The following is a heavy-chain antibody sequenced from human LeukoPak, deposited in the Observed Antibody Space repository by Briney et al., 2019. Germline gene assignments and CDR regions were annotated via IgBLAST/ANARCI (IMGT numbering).Heavy chain of an antibody. CDR2: IYYSGST. V-gene: IGHV4-39*01. D-gene: IGHD4-11*01. J-gene: IGHJ6*03. Sequence: PSETLSLTCTVSGGSISSSSYYWGWTRQPPGKGLEWIGTIYYSGSTYYNPSLKSRVTMSVDTSKNQFSLKLSSVTAADTAVYYCARHRGTTVTTNPYYYYYMDVWGKGTTVTVSS. CDR3: ARHRGTTVTTNPYYYYYMDV. CDR1: GGSISSSSYY.